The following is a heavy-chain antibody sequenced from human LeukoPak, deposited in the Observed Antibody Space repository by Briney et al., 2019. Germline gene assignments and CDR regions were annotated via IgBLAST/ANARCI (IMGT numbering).Heavy chain of an antibody. D-gene: IGHD5-18*01. CDR3: ARGSSYGFSMGY. CDR2: IIPIFGTA. V-gene: IGHV1-69*06. CDR1: GGTFSSYA. J-gene: IGHJ4*02. Sequence: SVKVSCKASGGTFSSYAISWVRQAPGQGLEWMGGIIPIFGTANYAQKFQGRVTITADKSTSTAYMELRSLRSDDSAVYYCARGSSYGFSMGYWGQGTLVTVSS.